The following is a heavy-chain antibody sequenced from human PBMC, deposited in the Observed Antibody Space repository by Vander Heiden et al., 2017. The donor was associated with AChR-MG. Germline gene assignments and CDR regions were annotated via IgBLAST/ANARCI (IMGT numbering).Heavy chain of an antibody. CDR3: ARAFSGSYNTVSYFDY. J-gene: IGHJ4*02. Sequence: QVQLVQSGAEVKKPGSPVKVSCKAAGGNFSSYAISRLRQAPGQGLGWRGRIIPSLGIANYAQKFQGRVTITADKSTSTAYMELSSLRSEDTAVYYCARAFSGSYNTVSYFDYWGQGTLVTVSS. CDR1: GGNFSSYA. D-gene: IGHD1-26*01. CDR2: IIPSLGIA. V-gene: IGHV1-69*04.